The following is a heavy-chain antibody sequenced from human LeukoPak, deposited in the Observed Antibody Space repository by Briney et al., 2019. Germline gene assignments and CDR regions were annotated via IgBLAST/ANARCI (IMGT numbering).Heavy chain of an antibody. J-gene: IGHJ4*02. CDR2: IAYDGNNT. D-gene: IGHD2-2*01. Sequence: GGSLRLSCVASGFIFSDYGIQWVRQAPGKGLEWGAVIAYDGNNTYYGDSVRGRFTISRDNSKKMVYLEMNSLRVEDTAVYYCAKDDGLVVPAAMSFDYWGQGTLVTVSS. V-gene: IGHV3-30*18. CDR1: GFIFSDYG. CDR3: AKDDGLVVPAAMSFDY.